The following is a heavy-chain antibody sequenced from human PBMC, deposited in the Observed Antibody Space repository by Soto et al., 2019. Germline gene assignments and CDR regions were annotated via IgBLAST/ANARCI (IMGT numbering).Heavy chain of an antibody. Sequence: QVQLVQSGPEVKKPGASVKVSCKASGYIFNNYGLSWVRRAPGDGLEWMGWISVSNGKTHYAQKFQGRVTMTTDTSTSTASMDLRSMRLNDTTVYYCARDDRQWVGAEALVTATGVYAGMQVGGEGTAVTVSS. CDR1: GYIFNNYG. D-gene: IGHD2-21*02. J-gene: IGHJ6*04. V-gene: IGHV1-18*01. CDR3: ARDDRQWVGAEALVTATGVYAGMQV. CDR2: ISVSNGKT.